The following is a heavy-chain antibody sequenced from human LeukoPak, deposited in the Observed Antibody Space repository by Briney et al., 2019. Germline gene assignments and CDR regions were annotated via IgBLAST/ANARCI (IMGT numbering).Heavy chain of an antibody. D-gene: IGHD3-10*01. CDR1: GSTFRNYV. Sequence: GGSLGLSCAASGSTFRNYVIHWVRQAPGKGLEWVAVTSSDLNVKLYADSVKGRFTISRDNSRSTLYLQMNSLRPEDTAIYYCAREGYYGSGSPPSSYFDYWGQGTLVTVSS. CDR3: AREGYYGSGSPPSSYFDY. J-gene: IGHJ4*02. V-gene: IGHV3-30-3*01. CDR2: TSSDLNVK.